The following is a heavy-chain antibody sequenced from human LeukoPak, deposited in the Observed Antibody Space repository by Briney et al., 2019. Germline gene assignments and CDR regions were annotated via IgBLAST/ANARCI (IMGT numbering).Heavy chain of an antibody. J-gene: IGHJ1*01. Sequence: PSETLSLTCTVSGGSISSGTYYWNWIRQPAGKGLEWIGRIYTSGSTTYNPSLKSRVTISVDTSKNQFSLKLRSVTAADTAVYYCARVVQSTDSSGFYLPEYFQHWGQGTLVTVSS. CDR3: ARVVQSTDSSGFYLPEYFQH. CDR1: GGSISSGTYY. CDR2: IYTSGST. V-gene: IGHV4-61*02. D-gene: IGHD3-22*01.